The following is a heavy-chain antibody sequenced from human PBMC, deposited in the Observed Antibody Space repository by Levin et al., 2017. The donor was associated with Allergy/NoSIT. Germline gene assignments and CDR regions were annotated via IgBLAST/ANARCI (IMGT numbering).Heavy chain of an antibody. CDR3: ARGGTNTENYFDR. J-gene: IGHJ4*02. D-gene: IGHD2-8*01. Sequence: GGSLRLSCQGSGYSFNNHWIVWVRQMPGKGLECMGIIYPDNSEARYRQSFRGQVTFSVDKSTSTAYLQWSSLKASDTAMYYCARGGTNTENYFDRWGQGTLVTVSS. V-gene: IGHV5-51*01. CDR2: IYPDNSEA. CDR1: GYSFNNHW.